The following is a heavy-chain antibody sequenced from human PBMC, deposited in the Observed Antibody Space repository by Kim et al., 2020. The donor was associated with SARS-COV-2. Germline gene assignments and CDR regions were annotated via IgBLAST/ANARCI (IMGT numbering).Heavy chain of an antibody. V-gene: IGHV3-21*01. Sequence: GGSLRLSCAASGFTFSSYSMNWVRQAPGKGLEWVSSISSSSSYIYYADSVKGRFTISRDNAKNSLYLQMNSLRAEDTAVYYCAGTKYYYDSSGYERAVVMFSPEYYYYGMDVWGQGTTVTVSS. J-gene: IGHJ6*02. CDR2: ISSSSSYI. CDR3: AGTKYYYDSSGYERAVVMFSPEYYYYGMDV. CDR1: GFTFSSYS. D-gene: IGHD3-22*01.